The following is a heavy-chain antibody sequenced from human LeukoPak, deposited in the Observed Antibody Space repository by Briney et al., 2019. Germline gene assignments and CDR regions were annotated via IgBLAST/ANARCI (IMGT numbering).Heavy chain of an antibody. CDR1: GYTFTSYY. CDR2: INSSGGST. Sequence: SVKVSCKASGYTFTSYYMHWVRQAPGQGLEWMGIINSSGGSTSYAQKFQGRVTMTRDTSTSTVYMELSSLRSEDTAVYYCARAPYSMIVLEIGAFDIWGQGTMVTVSS. J-gene: IGHJ3*02. V-gene: IGHV1-46*01. CDR3: ARAPYSMIVLEIGAFDI. D-gene: IGHD3-22*01.